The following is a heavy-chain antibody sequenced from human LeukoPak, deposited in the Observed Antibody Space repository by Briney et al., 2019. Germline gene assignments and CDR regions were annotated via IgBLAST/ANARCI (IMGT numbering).Heavy chain of an antibody. J-gene: IGHJ3*02. Sequence: ASVKVSCTASGYTFTGYYMHWVRQAPGQGLEWMGRINPNSGGTNYAQKFQGRVTMTRDTSISTAYMELSRLRSDDTAVYYCARVSGVVANAFDIWGQGTMVTVSS. V-gene: IGHV1-2*06. CDR2: INPNSGGT. CDR3: ARVSGVVANAFDI. CDR1: GYTFTGYY. D-gene: IGHD3-10*01.